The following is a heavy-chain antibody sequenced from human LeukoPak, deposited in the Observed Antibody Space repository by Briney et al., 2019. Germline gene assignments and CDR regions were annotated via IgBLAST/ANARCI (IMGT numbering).Heavy chain of an antibody. CDR1: GGSISSGGYY. J-gene: IGHJ4*02. CDR3: ARDLDGAYYFDY. Sequence: SQTLSLTCTVSGGSISSGGYYWSWIRQHPGKGLEWIGYIYYSGSTYYNPSLKSRVTISVDTSKNQFSLKLSSVTAADTAVYYCARDLDGAYYFDYWGQGTLVTVSS. CDR2: IYYSGST. D-gene: IGHD4-17*01. V-gene: IGHV4-31*03.